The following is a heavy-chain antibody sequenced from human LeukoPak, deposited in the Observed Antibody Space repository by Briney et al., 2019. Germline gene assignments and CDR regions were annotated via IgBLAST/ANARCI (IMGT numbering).Heavy chain of an antibody. V-gene: IGHV3-21*01. D-gene: IGHD4-23*01. Sequence: GGSLRLSCAASGLTFSSYSMNWVRQAPGKGLDRVSSISSSSRHIYYADSVKGRFTISRDNARNSVFLQMNSLRVEDTAVYYCARDLAPYGGNQYYHYFYMDIWGKGTTVTVSS. CDR3: ARDLAPYGGNQYYHYFYMDI. CDR2: ISSSSRHI. CDR1: GLTFSSYS. J-gene: IGHJ6*03.